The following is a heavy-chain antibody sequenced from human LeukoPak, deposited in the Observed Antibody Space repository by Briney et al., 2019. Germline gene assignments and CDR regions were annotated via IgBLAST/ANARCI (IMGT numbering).Heavy chain of an antibody. CDR2: ISTSGRYI. CDR3: ARADCSSSTCYLRRSWFDP. Sequence: GGSLRLSCAASGFTLSYFDMNWVRQAPGKGLEWVSSISTSGRYIYYKDSVRGRFTISGDDAKNPLHLEMNSLRAEDTAGYYCARADCSSSTCYLRRSWFDPWGQGTLVTVSS. CDR1: GFTLSYFD. D-gene: IGHD2-2*01. J-gene: IGHJ5*02. V-gene: IGHV3-21*01.